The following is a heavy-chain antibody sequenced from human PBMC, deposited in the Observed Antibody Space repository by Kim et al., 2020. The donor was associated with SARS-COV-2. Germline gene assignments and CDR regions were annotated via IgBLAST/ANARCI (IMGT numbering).Heavy chain of an antibody. J-gene: IGHJ4*02. CDR2: P. Sequence: PYYSDSVKGRFTIARDNSKNPYLQMNRLRAEDTAVYYCAKEGSGYETDYWGQGTLVTVSS. D-gene: IGHD5-12*01. V-gene: IGHV3-23*01. CDR3: AKEGSGYETDY.